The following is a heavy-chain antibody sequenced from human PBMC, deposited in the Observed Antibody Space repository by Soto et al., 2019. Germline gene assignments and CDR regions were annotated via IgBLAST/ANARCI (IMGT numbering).Heavy chain of an antibody. CDR2: INAGNGNT. V-gene: IGHV1-3*01. Sequence: GASVKVSCKASGYTFTSYAMNWVRQAPGQRLEWMGWINAGNGNTKYSQKFQGRVTITRDTSASTAYMELSSLRSDDTAVYYCARDRRAYCGGDCYSGPWYWGQGTLVTVSS. CDR3: ARDRRAYCGGDCYSGPWY. CDR1: GYTFTSYA. J-gene: IGHJ4*02. D-gene: IGHD2-21*02.